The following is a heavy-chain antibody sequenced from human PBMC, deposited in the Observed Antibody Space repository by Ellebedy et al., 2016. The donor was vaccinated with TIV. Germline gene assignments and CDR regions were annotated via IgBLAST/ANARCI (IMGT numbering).Heavy chain of an antibody. Sequence: GESLKISCVASGFIFSTYGIHWVRQAPGKGLEWVAFIWYDGSRKYYADSVKGRFTISRDNSKKSVYLEMNNLRPEDRGVYFCATNPTDDYGDYFYLDFWGQGSLVTVSP. CDR3: ATNPTDDYGDYFYLDF. J-gene: IGHJ4*02. D-gene: IGHD4-17*01. CDR2: IWYDGSRK. CDR1: GFIFSTYG. V-gene: IGHV3-30*02.